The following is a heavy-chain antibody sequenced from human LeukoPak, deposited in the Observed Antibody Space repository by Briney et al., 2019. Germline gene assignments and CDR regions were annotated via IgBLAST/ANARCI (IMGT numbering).Heavy chain of an antibody. CDR3: AKDGSYCGGDCYWNWFDP. V-gene: IGHV3-9*01. D-gene: IGHD2-21*02. CDR1: GFTFADYA. CDR2: LSWNSGSI. Sequence: PGGSLRLSCAASGFTFADYAMHWVRQAPGKGLEWVSGLSWNSGSIGYADSVKGRFTISRDNAKNSLYLQMNSLRAEDTALYYCAKDGSYCGGDCYWNWFDPWGQGTLVTVSS. J-gene: IGHJ5*02.